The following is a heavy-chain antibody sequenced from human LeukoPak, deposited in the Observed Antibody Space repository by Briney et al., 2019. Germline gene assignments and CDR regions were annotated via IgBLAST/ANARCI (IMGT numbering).Heavy chain of an antibody. CDR1: GYTFTSYG. J-gene: IGHJ4*02. D-gene: IGHD5-18*01. Sequence: WASVKVSCKASGYTFTSYGISWVRQAPGQGLEWMGWISAYNGNTNYAQKLQGRVTMTTDTSTSTAYMELRSLRSDDTAVYYCARDPGVDTAMAFDYWGQGTLVTVSS. CDR3: ARDPGVDTAMAFDY. CDR2: ISAYNGNT. V-gene: IGHV1-18*01.